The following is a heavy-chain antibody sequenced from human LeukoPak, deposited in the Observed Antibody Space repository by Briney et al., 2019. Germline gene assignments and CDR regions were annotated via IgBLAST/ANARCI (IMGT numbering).Heavy chain of an antibody. Sequence: ASVRVSCTSSGYTFTAHYMHWVRQAPGQGLEWMGWINTNSGGTNYAQKFQGRVTMTRDTSISTAYMELSRLRSDDTAVYYCARDYYYESCGFFDYWGQGTLVTVSS. J-gene: IGHJ4*02. CDR3: ARDYYYESCGFFDY. V-gene: IGHV1-2*02. CDR1: GYTFTAHY. CDR2: INTNSGGT. D-gene: IGHD3-22*01.